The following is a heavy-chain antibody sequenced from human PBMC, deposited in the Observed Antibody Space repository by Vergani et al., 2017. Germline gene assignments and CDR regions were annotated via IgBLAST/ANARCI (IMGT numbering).Heavy chain of an antibody. Sequence: EVQLLESGGGLVKPGGSLRLSCAASGFTFSSYSMNWVRQAPGKGLEWVSSISSSSSYIYYADSVKGRFTISRDNAKNSLYLQMNSLRAEDTAVYYCARDLDSWGSGGSCQDYWGQGTLVTVSS. D-gene: IGHD2-15*01. V-gene: IGHV3-21*01. CDR3: ARDLDSWGSGGSCQDY. J-gene: IGHJ4*02. CDR1: GFTFSSYS. CDR2: ISSSSSYI.